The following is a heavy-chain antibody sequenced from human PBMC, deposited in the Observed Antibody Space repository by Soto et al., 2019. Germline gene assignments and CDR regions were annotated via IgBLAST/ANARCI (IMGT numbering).Heavy chain of an antibody. CDR3: AKAGNRGNWNSRGMDV. Sequence: QVQLVESGGGMVQPGRSQRLSCAVSGFTFSSYGMHWVRQAPGKGLEWVAVISYDGSNKYHVDSVKGRFTISRDNSKNTLYLQMNSLRAEDTAVYFCAKAGNRGNWNSRGMDVWGQGTTVTVSS. CDR2: ISYDGSNK. CDR1: GFTFSSYG. D-gene: IGHD1-7*01. V-gene: IGHV3-30*18. J-gene: IGHJ6*02.